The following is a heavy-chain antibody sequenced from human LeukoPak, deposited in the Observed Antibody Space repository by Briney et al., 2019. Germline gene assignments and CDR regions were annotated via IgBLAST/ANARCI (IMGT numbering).Heavy chain of an antibody. CDR2: IYYSGST. J-gene: IGHJ6*02. CDR3: ARELGFEYGMDV. CDR1: GGSISSYY. V-gene: IGHV4-59*01. D-gene: IGHD3-16*01. Sequence: PSETLSLTCTVSGGSISSYYWSWIRQPPGKGLEWIGYIYYSGSTNYNPSLKSRVTISVDTSKNQFSLKLSSVTAADTAVYYCARELGFEYGMDVWGQGTTVTVSS.